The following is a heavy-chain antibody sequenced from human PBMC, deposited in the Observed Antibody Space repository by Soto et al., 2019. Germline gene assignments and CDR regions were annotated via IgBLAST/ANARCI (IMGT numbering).Heavy chain of an antibody. CDR2: INSDGSST. D-gene: IGHD6-19*01. CDR3: AVAVAGPTAIGY. Sequence: EVQLVESGGGLVQPGGSLRLSCAASGFTFSSYWMHWVRQAPGKGLVWVSRINSDGSSTSYADSVKGRFTISRDNAKNTLYRQMNSLRAEDTAVYYCAVAVAGPTAIGYWGQGTLVTGSS. J-gene: IGHJ4*02. CDR1: GFTFSSYW. V-gene: IGHV3-74*01.